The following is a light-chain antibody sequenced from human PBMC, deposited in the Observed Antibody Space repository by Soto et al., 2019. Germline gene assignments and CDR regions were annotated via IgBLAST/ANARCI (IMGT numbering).Light chain of an antibody. CDR3: SSYTSSSTLCV. Sequence: QSVLTQPASVSGSPGQSITMSCTGTSSDVGGYNYVSWYQQHPGKAPKLMLYEVSNRPSGISNRFSGSKSGNTASLTISGLQAEDEADYYCSSYTSSSTLCVFGTGTKVTVL. J-gene: IGLJ1*01. CDR1: SSDVGGYNY. CDR2: EVS. V-gene: IGLV2-14*01.